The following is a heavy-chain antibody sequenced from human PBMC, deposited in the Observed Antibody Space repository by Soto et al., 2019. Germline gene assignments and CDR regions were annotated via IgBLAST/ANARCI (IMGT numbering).Heavy chain of an antibody. V-gene: IGHV3-23*01. CDR1: GFTFSSYA. J-gene: IGHJ4*02. CDR3: ARQEGPNLYYDILTGELGY. D-gene: IGHD3-9*01. CDR2: ISGSGDST. Sequence: GGSLRLSCAASGFTFSSYAMSWVRQGPGKGLEWVSGISGSGDSTYYADSVKGRFTISRDNSKNTLYLQMNSLRGEDTAVYYCARQEGPNLYYDILTGELGYWGQGTLVTVSS.